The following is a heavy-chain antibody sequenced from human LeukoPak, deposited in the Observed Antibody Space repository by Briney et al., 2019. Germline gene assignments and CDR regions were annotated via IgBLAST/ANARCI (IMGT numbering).Heavy chain of an antibody. V-gene: IGHV3-23*01. CDR3: AKDRLYSSSSLFDY. Sequence: GGSLRLSCAASGFTFSDYAMSWVRQAPEKGLEWVSTISHVGGTYYADSVRGRFTISRDDSKNMVYLQMDSLRAEDTAVYYCAKDRLYSSSSLFDYWGQGTLVTVSS. D-gene: IGHD6-6*01. CDR1: GFTFSDYA. J-gene: IGHJ4*02. CDR2: ISHVGGT.